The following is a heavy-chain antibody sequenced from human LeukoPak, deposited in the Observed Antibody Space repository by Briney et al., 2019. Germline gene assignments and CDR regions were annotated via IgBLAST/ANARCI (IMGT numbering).Heavy chain of an antibody. CDR1: GFTFSSYE. D-gene: IGHD1-14*01. CDR3: VRGDRYFFDF. Sequence: GGSLRLSCAASGFTFSSYEMNWARQAPGRGLEWVSYIGNTGRTIYYADSVQGRFTISRDNAKNSLYLQMNSLRAEDTAIYYCVRGDRYFFDFWGQGTLVTVSS. V-gene: IGHV3-48*03. CDR2: IGNTGRTI. J-gene: IGHJ4*02.